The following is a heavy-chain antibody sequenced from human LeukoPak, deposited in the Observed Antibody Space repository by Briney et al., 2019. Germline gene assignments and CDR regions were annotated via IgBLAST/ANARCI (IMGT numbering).Heavy chain of an antibody. CDR2: IYHSGST. CDR1: GGSISSSNW. J-gene: IGHJ6*02. Sequence: SGTLTLTCAVSGGSISSSNWCSWLRPPPGKGLGCSGDIYHSGSTNYNPSHKGRVTISVDKSKNQFSLKLSSVTAADTAVYYCASGRGTEFGDDCYGIDVWGQGTMVTVSS. D-gene: IGHD3-10*01. CDR3: ASGRGTEFGDDCYGIDV. V-gene: IGHV4-4*02.